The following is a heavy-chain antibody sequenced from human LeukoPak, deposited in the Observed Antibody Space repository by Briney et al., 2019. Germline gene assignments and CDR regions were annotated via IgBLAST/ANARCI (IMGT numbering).Heavy chain of an antibody. D-gene: IGHD6-19*01. CDR3: AAQRAVGFDY. V-gene: IGHV3-7*01. CDR2: IKQDGSQK. J-gene: IGHJ4*02. Sequence: GGSLKLSCAASGFTFSTYYMTWVRQAPGKGLEWVANIKQDGSQKYYVDSVQGRFTISRDNAKNSLYLQMNSLRAEDTAVYYCAAQRAVGFDYWGQGTLVTVSS. CDR1: GFTFSTYY.